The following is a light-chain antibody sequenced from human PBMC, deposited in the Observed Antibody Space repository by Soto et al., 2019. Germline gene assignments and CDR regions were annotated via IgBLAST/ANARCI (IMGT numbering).Light chain of an antibody. Sequence: QSVLTQPASVSGSPGQSITISCTGTSSDVGSYNLVSWYQQHPGKAPKLMIYDVSRRPSGVSNRFSGSKSGNTASLTISGLQAEDEADYYCCSWAGSSTFYFFGSGTKVTVL. CDR3: CSWAGSSTFYF. V-gene: IGLV2-23*02. J-gene: IGLJ1*01. CDR1: SSDVGSYNL. CDR2: DVS.